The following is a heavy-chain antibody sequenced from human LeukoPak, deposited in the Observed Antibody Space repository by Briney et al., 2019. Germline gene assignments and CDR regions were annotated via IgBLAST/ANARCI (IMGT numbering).Heavy chain of an antibody. J-gene: IGHJ5*02. D-gene: IGHD3-10*01. Sequence: GESLKISCKGSGYSFTSYWIGWVRQMPGKGLEWMGIIYPGDSDTRYSPSFQGQVTISADKSISTAYLQWSSLKASDTAIYYCARSITMVRGASGGWFDPWGQGTLVTVSS. CDR2: IYPGDSDT. CDR3: ARSITMVRGASGGWFDP. CDR1: GYSFTSYW. V-gene: IGHV5-51*01.